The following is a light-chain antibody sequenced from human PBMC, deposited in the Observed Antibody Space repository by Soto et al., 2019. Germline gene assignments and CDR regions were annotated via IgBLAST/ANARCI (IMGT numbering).Light chain of an antibody. CDR2: GAS. CDR1: QSVSGN. V-gene: IGKV3-15*01. CDR3: QQYNDWPPYT. Sequence: EIVMTQSPGTLSVSPGERATLSCRASQSVSGNLAWYQQKPGQAPRLLIYGASTRATGIPVRFSGSGSGTEFTLTISSLQSEDFAVYYCQQYNDWPPYTFGQGTKLEIK. J-gene: IGKJ2*01.